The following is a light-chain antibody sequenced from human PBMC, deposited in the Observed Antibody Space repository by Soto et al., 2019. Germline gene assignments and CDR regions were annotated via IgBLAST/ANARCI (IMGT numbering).Light chain of an antibody. CDR3: QKHYSTPRT. CDR1: QSVLYSSNNKNY. CDR2: WAS. V-gene: IGKV4-1*01. Sequence: DIVMTQSPDSLAVSLGERATINCKSSQSVLYSSNNKNYLAWYQQKPGQPPKLLIYWASTRESGVPDRFSGSGSGTDFTLTISSLQAEDVAVYYGQKHYSTPRTFGQGTKVDIK. J-gene: IGKJ1*01.